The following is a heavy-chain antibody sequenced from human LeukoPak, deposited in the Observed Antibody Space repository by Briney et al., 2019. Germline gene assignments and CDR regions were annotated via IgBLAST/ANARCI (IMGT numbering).Heavy chain of an antibody. D-gene: IGHD2-2*01. V-gene: IGHV1-69*13. CDR1: GGTFSSYA. Sequence: SVKVSCKASGGTFSSYAISWVRQAPGQGLEWMGGIIPIFGTANYAQKFRGRVTITADESTSTAYMELSSLRSEDTAVYYCARYCSSTSCYSAFDYWGQGTLVTVSS. CDR2: IIPIFGTA. J-gene: IGHJ4*02. CDR3: ARYCSSTSCYSAFDY.